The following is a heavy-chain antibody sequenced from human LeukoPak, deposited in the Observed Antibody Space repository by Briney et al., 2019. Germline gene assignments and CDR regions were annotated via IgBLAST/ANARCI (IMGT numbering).Heavy chain of an antibody. V-gene: IGHV4-59*01. CDR2: IYYSGST. CDR3: ARERYYYDSSGTDAFDI. Sequence: SETLSLTXTVSGGSISSYYWSWIRQPPGKGLEWIGYIYYSGSTNYNPSLKSRVTISVDTSKNQFSLKLSSVTAADTAVYYCARERYYYDSSGTDAFDIWGQGTMVTVSS. D-gene: IGHD3-22*01. CDR1: GGSISSYY. J-gene: IGHJ3*02.